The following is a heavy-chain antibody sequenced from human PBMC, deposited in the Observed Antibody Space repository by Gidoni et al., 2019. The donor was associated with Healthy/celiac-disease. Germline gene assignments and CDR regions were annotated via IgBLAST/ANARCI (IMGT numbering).Heavy chain of an antibody. J-gene: IGHJ6*02. V-gene: IGHV3-21*01. CDR1: GFTFSSYS. CDR3: ARDRIAAADPSMDV. Sequence: EVQLVEPGGGLVKPGGSLRLSCAASGFTFSSYSMNWVRQAPGKGLEWVSSISSSSSYIYYADSGKGRCTISRDNAKNSLYLQMNSLRAEDTAVYYCARDRIAAADPSMDVWGQGTTVTVSS. CDR2: ISSSSSYI. D-gene: IGHD6-13*01.